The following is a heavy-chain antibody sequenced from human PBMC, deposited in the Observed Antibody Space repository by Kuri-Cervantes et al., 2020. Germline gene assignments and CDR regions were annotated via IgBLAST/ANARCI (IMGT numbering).Heavy chain of an antibody. D-gene: IGHD3-22*01. Sequence: GESLKISCAASGFTFSSYAMHWVRQAPGKGLEWVAVISYDGSNKYYADSVKGRFTISRDNSKNTLYLQMNSLRAEDTAVYYCARGDSSGYLYAYYFDYWGQGTLVTVSS. CDR2: ISYDGSNK. J-gene: IGHJ4*02. CDR3: ARGDSSGYLYAYYFDY. V-gene: IGHV3-30-3*01. CDR1: GFTFSSYA.